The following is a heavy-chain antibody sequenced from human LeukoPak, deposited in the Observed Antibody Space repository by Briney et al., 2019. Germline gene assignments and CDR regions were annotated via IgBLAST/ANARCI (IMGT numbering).Heavy chain of an antibody. D-gene: IGHD6-19*01. V-gene: IGHV4-34*01. CDR2: INHSGST. Sequence: SETLSLTCAVYGGSFSGYYWSWIRQPPGKGLEWIGEINHSGSTNCNPSLKSRVTISVDTSKNQFSLKLSSVTAADTAVYYCARAYSSGSWVDYWGQGTLVTVSS. CDR3: ARAYSSGSWVDY. CDR1: GGSFSGYY. J-gene: IGHJ4*02.